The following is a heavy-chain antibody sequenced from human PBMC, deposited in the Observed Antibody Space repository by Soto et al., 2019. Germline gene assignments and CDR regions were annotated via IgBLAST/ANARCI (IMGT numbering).Heavy chain of an antibody. CDR1: GYTFTTYD. Sequence: ASVKVSCKASGYTFTTYDIRWVRQATGQGLEWMGWMDPKSGHTDYAAKFQGRVTMTRNTSISTAYMELSRLRSDETAVYYCARGTANNYYYCREAWGQGSTVTISS. V-gene: IGHV1-8*01. CDR2: MDPKSGHT. J-gene: IGHJ6*02. CDR3: ARGTANNYYYCREA.